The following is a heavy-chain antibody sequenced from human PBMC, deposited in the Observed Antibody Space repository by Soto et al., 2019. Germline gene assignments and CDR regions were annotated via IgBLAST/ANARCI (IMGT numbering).Heavy chain of an antibody. Sequence: GASVKVSCKTSGYIFTSYAMHWVRQAPGQRLEWMGWIIAGNGDTKYSQKFQGRVTITRDTSANTAFMELSSLRSEDTAIYYCARELQGLYYFDFWGQGTLVTVSS. D-gene: IGHD4-4*01. V-gene: IGHV1-3*01. CDR3: ARELQGLYYFDF. J-gene: IGHJ4*02. CDR1: GYIFTSYA. CDR2: IIAGNGDT.